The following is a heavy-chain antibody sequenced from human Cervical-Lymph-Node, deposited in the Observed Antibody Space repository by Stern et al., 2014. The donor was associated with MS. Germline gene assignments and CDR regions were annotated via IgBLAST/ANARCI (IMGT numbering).Heavy chain of an antibody. D-gene: IGHD1-26*01. CDR2: ITPVFGTT. CDR1: GDTFSSYA. Sequence: QVQLVQSGAEVMKPGSSVKVSCKASGDTFSSYAINWVRQVPGQGLEWMGGITPVFGTTNYAQKFQGRVTITADKSTNTAYMELMTLRSEDTAVYYCARGGGLVGYFDYWGQGTLVSVSS. J-gene: IGHJ4*02. V-gene: IGHV1-69*06. CDR3: ARGGGLVGYFDY.